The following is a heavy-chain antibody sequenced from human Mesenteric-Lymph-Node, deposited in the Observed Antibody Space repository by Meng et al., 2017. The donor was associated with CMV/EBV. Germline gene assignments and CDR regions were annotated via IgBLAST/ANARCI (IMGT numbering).Heavy chain of an antibody. V-gene: IGHV3-21*01. D-gene: IGHD2-2*01. J-gene: IGHJ5*02. CDR2: ISSSSSYI. CDR3: ARRLGQLLPWWFDP. Sequence: GESLKISCAASGFTFNTYSMNWVRQTPGKGLEWVSSISSSSSYIYYADSVKGRFTISRDNAKNSLYLQMNSLRAEDTAVYYCARRLGQLLPWWFDPWGQGTLVTVSS. CDR1: GFTFNTYS.